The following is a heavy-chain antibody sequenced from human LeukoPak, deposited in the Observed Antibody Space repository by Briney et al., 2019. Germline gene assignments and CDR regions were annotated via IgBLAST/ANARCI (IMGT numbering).Heavy chain of an antibody. J-gene: IGHJ3*02. CDR2: INWNGGST. CDR3: AKDRAAAGYADAFDI. V-gene: IGHV3-20*04. CDR1: GFTFDDYG. Sequence: GGSLRLSCAASGFTFDDYGMSWVRQAPGKGLEWVSGINWNGGSTGYADSVKGRFTISRDNAKNSLYLQMNSLRAEDTALYYCAKDRAAAGYADAFDIWGQGTMVTVSS. D-gene: IGHD6-13*01.